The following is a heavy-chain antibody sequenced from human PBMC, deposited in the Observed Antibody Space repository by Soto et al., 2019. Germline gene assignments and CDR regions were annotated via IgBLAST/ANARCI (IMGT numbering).Heavy chain of an antibody. Sequence: EVQLVESVGGLVQHGGSMRLSCAASGFTFSSYSMNWVRQAPGKGLEWVSYIISSSSNIYYADSVKGRFTISRANAKNSLYLQMNSLRAEDTAVDYCAREGGQCLNWFDPWSQGTLFTVSS. CDR2: IISSSSNI. V-gene: IGHV3-48*01. CDR3: AREGGQCLNWFDP. D-gene: IGHD6-19*01. CDR1: GFTFSSYS. J-gene: IGHJ5*02.